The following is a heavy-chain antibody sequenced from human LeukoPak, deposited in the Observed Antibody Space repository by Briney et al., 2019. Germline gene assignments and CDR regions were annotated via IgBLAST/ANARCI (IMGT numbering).Heavy chain of an antibody. Sequence: GGSLRLSCAASGFTFSSYGMHWVRQAPGKGLEWVAVIPHDGSNKYYPDSVKGRFTISRDNSKNMLYLQMNSLRAEDTAVFYCARQPCSGGTCYFDYWGQGALVTVSS. D-gene: IGHD2-15*01. J-gene: IGHJ4*02. CDR2: IPHDGSNK. CDR1: GFTFSSYG. V-gene: IGHV3-30*03. CDR3: ARQPCSGGTCYFDY.